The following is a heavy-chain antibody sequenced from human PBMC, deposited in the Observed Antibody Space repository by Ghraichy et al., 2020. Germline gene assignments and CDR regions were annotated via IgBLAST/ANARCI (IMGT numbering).Heavy chain of an antibody. CDR1: GYTFTSYG. V-gene: IGHV1-18*01. Sequence: ASVKVSCKASGYTFTSYGISWVRQAPGQGLEWMGWISAYNGNTNYAQKLQGRVTMTTDTSTSTAYMELRSLRSDDTAVYYCARSGAAAGHTIKFDYWGQGTLVTVSS. CDR2: ISAYNGNT. D-gene: IGHD6-13*01. J-gene: IGHJ4*02. CDR3: ARSGAAAGHTIKFDY.